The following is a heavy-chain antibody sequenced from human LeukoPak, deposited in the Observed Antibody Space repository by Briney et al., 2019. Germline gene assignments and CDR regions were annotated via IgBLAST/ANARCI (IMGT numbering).Heavy chain of an antibody. Sequence: GGSLRLSCAASGFTFSSYWMHWVRQAPGKGLVWVSRINSDGSSTSYADSLKGRFTISRDNAKNTLCLQMNSLRTEDTAVYYCARGYDSSGPWGQGTLVTVSS. CDR1: GFTFSSYW. J-gene: IGHJ5*02. V-gene: IGHV3-74*01. CDR2: INSDGSST. CDR3: ARGYDSSGP. D-gene: IGHD3-22*01.